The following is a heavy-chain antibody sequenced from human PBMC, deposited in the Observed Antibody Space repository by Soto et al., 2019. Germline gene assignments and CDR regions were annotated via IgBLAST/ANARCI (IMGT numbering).Heavy chain of an antibody. V-gene: IGHV4-39*01. J-gene: IGHJ4*02. CDR1: GGSISSSSYY. Sequence: QLQLQESGPGLVKPSETLSLTCTVSGGSISSSSYYWGWIRQPPGKGLEWIGSIYYSGSTYYNPSLKSRVTISVDTSKNQFSLKLSSVTAADTAVYYCARHPTPSMAPLPHYFDYWGQGTLVTVSS. CDR3: ARHPTPSMAPLPHYFDY. CDR2: IYYSGST. D-gene: IGHD3-10*01.